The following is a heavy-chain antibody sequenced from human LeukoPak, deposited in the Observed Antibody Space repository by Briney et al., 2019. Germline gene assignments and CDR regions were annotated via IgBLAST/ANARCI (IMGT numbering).Heavy chain of an antibody. CDR3: ASLYSGSYDTGSFDYFNY. Sequence: SETLSLTCTVSGGSISSYYWSWIRQPPGKGLEWIGYMSLLGSTNYNPSLNSRVTISVDTSKNQFSLKLSTVTAADTAVYYCASLYSGSYDTGSFDYFNYWGQGTLVTVCS. J-gene: IGHJ4*02. CDR2: MSLLGST. CDR1: GGSISSYY. D-gene: IGHD1-26*01. V-gene: IGHV4-59*01.